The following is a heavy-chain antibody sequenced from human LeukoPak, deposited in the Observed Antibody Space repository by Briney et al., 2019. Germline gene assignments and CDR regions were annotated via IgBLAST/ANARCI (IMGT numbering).Heavy chain of an antibody. V-gene: IGHV4-59*01. D-gene: IGHD6-19*01. CDR3: ARHVEIAVAGPIDY. J-gene: IGHJ4*02. Sequence: KASETLSLTCTVSGGSISSYYWSWIRQPPGKGLEWIGYIYYSGSTNYNPSLKSRVTISVDTSKNQFSLKLSSVTAADTVVYYCARHVEIAVAGPIDYWGQGTLVTVSS. CDR2: IYYSGST. CDR1: GGSISSYY.